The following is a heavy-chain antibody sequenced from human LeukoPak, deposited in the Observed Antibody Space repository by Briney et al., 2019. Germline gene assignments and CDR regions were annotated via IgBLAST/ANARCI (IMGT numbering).Heavy chain of an antibody. Sequence: ASVKVSCKASGYTFTSYDINWVRQATGQGLEWVGWINPNSGNTGYAHKFQGRVTITRNTSINTAYMEMSSLRSEDTAVYYCARDNSLSGGVRNNWFDPWGQRTLVTVSS. CDR3: ARDNSLSGGVRNNWFDP. CDR1: GYTFTSYD. V-gene: IGHV1-8*01. CDR2: INPNSGNT. D-gene: IGHD3-16*01. J-gene: IGHJ5*02.